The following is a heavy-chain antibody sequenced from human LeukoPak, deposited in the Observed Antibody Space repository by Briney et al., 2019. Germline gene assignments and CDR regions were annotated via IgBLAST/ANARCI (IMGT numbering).Heavy chain of an antibody. Sequence: GGSLRLSCAASGFSFCSFAMTWVRQAPGKGLEWVSTIRSNGATAYNADSVKGRFTISRDNSKNTVYLQMNSLRVEDTAIYYCARGQEFDDGVFDSWGQGTLVTVSS. J-gene: IGHJ4*02. D-gene: IGHD1-1*01. V-gene: IGHV3-23*01. CDR2: IRSNGATA. CDR1: GFSFCSFA. CDR3: ARGQEFDDGVFDS.